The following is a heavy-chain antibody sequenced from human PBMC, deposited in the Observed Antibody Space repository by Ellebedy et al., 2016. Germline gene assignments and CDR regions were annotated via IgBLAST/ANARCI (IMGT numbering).Heavy chain of an antibody. CDR1: GFHLEDYW. D-gene: IGHD5-12*01. CDR3: GRDPSRNDGYE. V-gene: IGHV3-74*01. J-gene: IGHJ4*02. Sequence: GESLKISCVASGFHLEDYWVHWVFQAPGKGLQRVSRFDSAGGGIRYGNSVRGRFTISRDNAENTVFLQMNSLRVEDTAVYYCGRDPSRNDGYEWGQGTLVTVSS. CDR2: FDSAGGGI.